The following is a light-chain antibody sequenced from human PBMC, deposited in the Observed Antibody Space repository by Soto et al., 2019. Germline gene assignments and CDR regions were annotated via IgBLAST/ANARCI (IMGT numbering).Light chain of an antibody. CDR1: QSVRTT. Sequence: EIVMTQSPATLSVSPGDRVTLSCRASQSVRTTLAWYQQKPGQAPRLPIYDASTRATGIPARFSGSGSGTEFTLTISSLQSEDFAVYYCQQYNNWPPITFGQGTRLEIK. J-gene: IGKJ5*01. V-gene: IGKV3-15*01. CDR2: DAS. CDR3: QQYNNWPPIT.